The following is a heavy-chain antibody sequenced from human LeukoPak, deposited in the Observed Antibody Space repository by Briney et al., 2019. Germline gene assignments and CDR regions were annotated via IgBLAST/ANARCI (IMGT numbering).Heavy chain of an antibody. CDR1: GFTFSSYA. Sequence: GGSLRLSCAASGFTFSSYAMHWVRQAPGKGQEYVSGISSNGGSTYYANSVKGRFTISRDNSKNTLYLQMGSLRAEDMAVYYCARPGGSDAFDIWGQGTMVTVSS. CDR2: ISSNGGST. CDR3: ARPGGSDAFDI. V-gene: IGHV3-64*01. J-gene: IGHJ3*02. D-gene: IGHD1-14*01.